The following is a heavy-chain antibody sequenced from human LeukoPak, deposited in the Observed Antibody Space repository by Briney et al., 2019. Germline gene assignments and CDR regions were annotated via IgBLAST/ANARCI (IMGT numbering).Heavy chain of an antibody. CDR1: GFTFSSYA. CDR2: ISGSGGST. J-gene: IGHJ4*02. CDR3: AKAITMVRGVIY. D-gene: IGHD3-10*01. Sequence: QTGGSLRLSCAASGFTFSSYAMSWVRQAPGKGLEWVSAISGSGGSTYYADSVKGRFTISRDNSKNTLYLQMNSLRAEDTAVYYCAKAITMVRGVIYWGQGTQVTVSS. V-gene: IGHV3-23*01.